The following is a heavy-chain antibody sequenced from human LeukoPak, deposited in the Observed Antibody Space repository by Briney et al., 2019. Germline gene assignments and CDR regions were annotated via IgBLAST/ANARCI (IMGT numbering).Heavy chain of an antibody. Sequence: GGSLRLSCAASGFTFSSYGMSWVRQTPGKGLEWVSAISGSGSSTYYADSVKGRFTISRDKSKNTLYLQMNSLRAEDTAVYYCARVPAGVIGMKDAFDIWGQGTMVTVSS. CDR2: ISGSGSST. V-gene: IGHV3-23*01. D-gene: IGHD3-16*02. CDR3: ARVPAGVIGMKDAFDI. CDR1: GFTFSSYG. J-gene: IGHJ3*02.